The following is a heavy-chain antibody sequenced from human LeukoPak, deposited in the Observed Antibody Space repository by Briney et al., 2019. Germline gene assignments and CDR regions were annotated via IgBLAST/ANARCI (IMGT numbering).Heavy chain of an antibody. V-gene: IGHV1-46*01. CDR1: GYTFTIYY. J-gene: IGHJ4*02. CDR3: VRGASDTSGYYYVLDY. D-gene: IGHD3-22*01. CDR2: INPSGNST. Sequence: ASVKVSCKAAGYTFTIYYTHWVLQAPGQGREWMGIINPSGNSTSCPQNFQGSVTMTRDTSTSTVYMELSSLTPDDPAVYYCVRGASDTSGYYYVLDYWGQGTLVTVSS.